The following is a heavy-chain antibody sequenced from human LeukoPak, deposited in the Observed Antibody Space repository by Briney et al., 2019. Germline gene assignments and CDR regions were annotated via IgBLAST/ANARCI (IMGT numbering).Heavy chain of an antibody. Sequence: PSETLSLTCAVYGGSFRGFYWSWIRQPPGKGLEGIGYIYYSGSTYYNPSLKSRVTISVDTSKNQFSLKLSSVTAADTAVYYCAREVRLTEMATITYYFDYWGQGTLVTVSS. J-gene: IGHJ4*02. D-gene: IGHD5-24*01. V-gene: IGHV4-34*09. CDR3: AREVRLTEMATITYYFDY. CDR2: IYYSGST. CDR1: GGSFRGFY.